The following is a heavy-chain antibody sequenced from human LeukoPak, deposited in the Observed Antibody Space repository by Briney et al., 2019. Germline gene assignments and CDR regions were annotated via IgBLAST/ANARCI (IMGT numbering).Heavy chain of an antibody. J-gene: IGHJ4*02. V-gene: IGHV5-51*01. D-gene: IGHD2-2*01. CDR2: VFPGDSDT. CDR3: VRQRPTSSTSWGLGY. CDR1: GYRSSTYW. Sequence: GESLQISCNASGYRSSTYWIGCVRQMPGKGLEWIGIVFPGDSDTRYSPSFKGQVTISVDKSISTAFLQWTSLKASDTAMFYCVRQRPTSSTSWGLGYWGQGTLVTVSS.